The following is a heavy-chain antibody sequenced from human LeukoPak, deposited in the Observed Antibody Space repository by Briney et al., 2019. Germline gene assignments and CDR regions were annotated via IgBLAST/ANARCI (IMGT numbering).Heavy chain of an antibody. V-gene: IGHV4-34*01. J-gene: IGHJ3*02. CDR2: INHSGST. CDR1: GGSFSGYY. D-gene: IGHD5-24*01. Sequence: SETLSLTCAVYGGSFSGYYWSWIRQPPGKGLEWIGEINHSGSTNYNPSLKSRVTISVDTSKNQFSLKLSSVTAADTAVYYCARGLNRDGYNSVAFDIWGQGTMVTASS. CDR3: ARGLNRDGYNSVAFDI.